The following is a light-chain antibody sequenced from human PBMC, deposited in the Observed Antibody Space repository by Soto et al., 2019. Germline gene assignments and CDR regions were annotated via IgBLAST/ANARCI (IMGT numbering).Light chain of an antibody. CDR1: PSVGKY. CDR2: DAS. V-gene: IGKV3-11*01. J-gene: IGKJ3*01. CDR3: QQCSNWPRT. Sequence: EIVLTQSPATLSLSPGERATLSCRASPSVGKYLAWYQQKPGQAPRLLIYDASSRATGIPARFSGSGYGTDFTLTISSLETEDFALYYCQQCSNWPRTFGPGTKVDIK.